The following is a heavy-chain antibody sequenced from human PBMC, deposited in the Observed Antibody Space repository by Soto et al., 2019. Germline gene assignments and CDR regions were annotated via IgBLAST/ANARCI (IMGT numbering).Heavy chain of an antibody. J-gene: IGHJ4*02. D-gene: IGHD1-7*01. V-gene: IGHV3-23*01. CDR2: ISGSGGST. CDR3: ANPHNWNYWLGNSYYFDY. CDR1: GFTFSSYA. Sequence: GGSLRLSCAASGFTFSSYAMSWVRQAPGKGLEWVSAISGSGGSTYYADSVKGRFTISRDNSKNTLYLQMNSLRAEDTAVYYCANPHNWNYWLGNSYYFDYWGQGTLVTVSS.